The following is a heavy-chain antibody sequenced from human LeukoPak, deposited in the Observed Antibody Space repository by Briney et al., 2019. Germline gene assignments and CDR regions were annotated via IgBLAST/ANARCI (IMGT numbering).Heavy chain of an antibody. CDR3: AKDLDHSNLYYYYCMDV. CDR2: IRYDGSNK. CDR1: GFTFSSYG. Sequence: GGSLRLSCAASGFTFSSYGMHWVRQAPGKGLEWVAFIRYDGSNKYYADSVKGRFTISRDNSKNTLYLQMNSLRAEDTAVYYCAKDLDHSNLYYYYCMDVWGKGTTVTVSS. D-gene: IGHD4-11*01. J-gene: IGHJ6*03. V-gene: IGHV3-30*02.